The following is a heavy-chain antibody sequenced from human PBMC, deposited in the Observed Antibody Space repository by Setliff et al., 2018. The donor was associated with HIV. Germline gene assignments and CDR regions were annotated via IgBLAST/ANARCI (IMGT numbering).Heavy chain of an antibody. CDR2: ISYSGST. V-gene: IGHV4-39*01. Sequence: PSETLSLTCTVSGGSISIGGYYWGWIRQHPGKGLEWIGYISYSGSTYYNPSLKSRVTMSVDTSKNQFSLKLSSVTAADTAVYYCARHGQGLTGSTPGYYMDVWGKGTTVTVSS. CDR3: ARHGQGLTGSTPGYYMDV. D-gene: IGHD1-7*01. CDR1: GGSISIGGYY. J-gene: IGHJ6*03.